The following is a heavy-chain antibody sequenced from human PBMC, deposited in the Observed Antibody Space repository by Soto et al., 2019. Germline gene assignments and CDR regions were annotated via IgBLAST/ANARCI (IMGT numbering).Heavy chain of an antibody. D-gene: IGHD6-19*01. CDR1: GFTFSSYT. V-gene: IGHV3-23*01. J-gene: IGHJ4*02. CDR3: AKDRGGFAGGWDYFDY. Sequence: PGGSLRLSCAASGFTFSSYTMSWVRQAPGKGLEWVSSISASGVNTFYADSVRGRFTISRDNSKNTLYLQMNSLRAEDTAVYYCAKDRGGFAGGWDYFDYWGQGTVVTV. CDR2: ISASGVNT.